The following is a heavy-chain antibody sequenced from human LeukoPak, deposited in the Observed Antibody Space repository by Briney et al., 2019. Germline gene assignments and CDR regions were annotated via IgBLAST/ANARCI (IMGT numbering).Heavy chain of an antibody. Sequence: RGESLKISCKGSGYSFTNYWIGWVRQMPGKGLEWMGIIYPGDSDTRYSPSFQGQVTISADKSISTAYLQWSSLKAPDTAIYYCARLSLAAPLYFDYWGQGTLVTVSS. CDR3: ARLSLAAPLYFDY. CDR2: IYPGDSDT. D-gene: IGHD6-6*01. V-gene: IGHV5-51*01. J-gene: IGHJ4*02. CDR1: GYSFTNYW.